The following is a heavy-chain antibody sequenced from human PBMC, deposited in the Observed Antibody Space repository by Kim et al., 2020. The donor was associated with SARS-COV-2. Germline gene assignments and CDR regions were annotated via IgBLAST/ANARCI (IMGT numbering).Heavy chain of an antibody. J-gene: IGHJ4*02. D-gene: IGHD6-19*01. Sequence: NYNPSLKSRVTISVDKSKNQFSLKLSSVTAADTAVYYCAIRKRRNSGIDYWGQGTLVTVSS. CDR3: AIRKRRNSGIDY. V-gene: IGHV4-4*02.